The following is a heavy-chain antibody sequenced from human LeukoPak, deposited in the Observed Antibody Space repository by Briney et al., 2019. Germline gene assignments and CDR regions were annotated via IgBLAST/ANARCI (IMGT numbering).Heavy chain of an antibody. D-gene: IGHD1-26*01. CDR1: GYTFTGYY. J-gene: IGHJ4*02. CDR2: INPNSGGT. Sequence: GASVKVSCKASGYTFTGYYMHWVRQAPGQGLEWMGWINPNSGGTNYAQKLQGRVTMTTDTSTSTAYMELRSLRSDDTAVYYCARAGTGVGGRAGPSDYWGQGTLVTVSS. CDR3: ARAGTGVGGRAGPSDY. V-gene: IGHV1-2*02.